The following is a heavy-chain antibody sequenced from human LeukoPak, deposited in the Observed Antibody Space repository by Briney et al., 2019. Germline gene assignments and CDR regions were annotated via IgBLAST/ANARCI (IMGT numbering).Heavy chain of an antibody. J-gene: IGHJ4*02. Sequence: GASVKVSCKASGYTFTGYYMHWVRQAPGQGLEWMGWINPNSGGTNYAQKFQGRVTMTRDTSISTAYMELSRLRSDDTAVYYCARVRRITIFGVVIIKWAYFDYWGQGTLVTVSP. D-gene: IGHD3-3*01. CDR1: GYTFTGYY. V-gene: IGHV1-2*02. CDR3: ARVRRITIFGVVIIKWAYFDY. CDR2: INPNSGGT.